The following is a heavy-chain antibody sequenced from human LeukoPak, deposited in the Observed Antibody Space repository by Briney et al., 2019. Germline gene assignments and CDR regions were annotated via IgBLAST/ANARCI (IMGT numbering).Heavy chain of an antibody. J-gene: IGHJ6*03. D-gene: IGHD1-26*01. V-gene: IGHV3-23*01. CDR1: GFTFSSYA. Sequence: GGSLRLSCAASGFTFSSYAMSWVRQAPGKGLEWVSAISGSGGSTYYADSVKGRFTISRDNSKNTLYLQMNSLRAEDTAVYYCAKSGTGSYYYYYYMDVWGKGTTVIVSS. CDR3: AKSGTGSYYYYYYMDV. CDR2: ISGSGGST.